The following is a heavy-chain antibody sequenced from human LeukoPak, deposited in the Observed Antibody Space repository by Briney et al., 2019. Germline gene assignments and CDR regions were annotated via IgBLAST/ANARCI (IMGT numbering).Heavy chain of an antibody. CDR2: MNPNSGNT. CDR3: ARVPKGYCSGGSCHRNWFDP. Sequence: ASVTVSCKASGYTFTSYDINWVRQAPGQGLEWMGWMNPNSGNTDYAQKLQGRVTITTDTSTSTAYMELRSLRSDDTAVYYCARVPKGYCSGGSCHRNWFDPWGQGTLVTVSS. J-gene: IGHJ5*02. D-gene: IGHD2-15*01. V-gene: IGHV1-18*01. CDR1: GYTFTSYD.